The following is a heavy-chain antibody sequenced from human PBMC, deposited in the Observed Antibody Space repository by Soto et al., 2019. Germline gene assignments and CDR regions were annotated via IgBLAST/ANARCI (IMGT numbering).Heavy chain of an antibody. Sequence: ASVKVSCKASGYTFTSYGISWVRQAPGQGLEWMGWISAYNGNTNYAQKLQGRVTMTTDTSTSTAYMELRSLRSDDTAVYYCARDEGGYCSSTSCGEGYYYYYYGMDVWGQGTTVTVSS. J-gene: IGHJ6*02. CDR2: ISAYNGNT. D-gene: IGHD2-2*01. CDR3: ARDEGGYCSSTSCGEGYYYYYYGMDV. CDR1: GYTFTSYG. V-gene: IGHV1-18*01.